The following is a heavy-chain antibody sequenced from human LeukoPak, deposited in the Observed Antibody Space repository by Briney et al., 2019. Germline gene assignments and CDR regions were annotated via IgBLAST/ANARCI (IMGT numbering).Heavy chain of an antibody. CDR3: ARSDTAMAAYGY. J-gene: IGHJ4*02. V-gene: IGHV1-2*02. CDR2: INPNSGGT. CDR1: GYTFTGYY. Sequence: ASVKVSCKASGYTFTGYYMHWVRQAPGQGLEWMGWINPNSGGTNYAQKFQGRVTMTRDTSISTAYMELSRLRSDDTAVYYCARSDTAMAAYGYWGQGTLVTVSS. D-gene: IGHD5-18*01.